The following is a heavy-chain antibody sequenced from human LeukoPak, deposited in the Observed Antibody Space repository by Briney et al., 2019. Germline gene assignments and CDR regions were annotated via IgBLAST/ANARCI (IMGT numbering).Heavy chain of an antibody. CDR2: IIASSGSI. CDR1: GFSLSNYA. CDR3: AKGAYDYVEIGYFDH. D-gene: IGHD5-12*01. V-gene: IGHV3-23*01. J-gene: IGHJ4*02. Sequence: GGSLRLSCAPSGFSLSNYAMSWVRQAPGKGLEWVSLIIASSGSIVYADSVKGRFTISRDNSKNTLYLQMNSLRAEDTAVYYCAKGAYDYVEIGYFDHWGQGTLVTVSS.